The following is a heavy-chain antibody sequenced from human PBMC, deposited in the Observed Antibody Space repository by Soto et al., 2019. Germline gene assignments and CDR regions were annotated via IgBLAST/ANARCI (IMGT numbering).Heavy chain of an antibody. CDR3: ASPPTTVTTLEVLDY. CDR1: GGTFSSYT. V-gene: IGHV1-69*02. J-gene: IGHJ4*02. CDR2: IITILGIA. Sequence: QVQLVQSGAEVKKPGSSVKVSCKASGGTFSSYTISWVRQAPGQGLEWMGRIITILGIANYAQKFQGRVTITADKSTSTAYMDLASLRSEDTSVDYGASPPTTVTTLEVLDYWGRVTLVTVSS. D-gene: IGHD4-17*01.